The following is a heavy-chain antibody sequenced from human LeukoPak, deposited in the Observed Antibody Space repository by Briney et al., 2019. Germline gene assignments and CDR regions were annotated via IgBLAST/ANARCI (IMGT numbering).Heavy chain of an antibody. CDR1: GFTFTSSA. V-gene: IGHV1-58*01. D-gene: IGHD1-20*01. Sequence: SVKVSCKASGFTFTSSAVQWVRQARGQRLEWIGWIVVGSGNTNYAQKFQERVTITRDMSTSTAYMELSSLRSEDTAVYYCAAGITGKVHAFDIWGQGTMVTVSS. CDR3: AAGITGKVHAFDI. J-gene: IGHJ3*02. CDR2: IVVGSGNT.